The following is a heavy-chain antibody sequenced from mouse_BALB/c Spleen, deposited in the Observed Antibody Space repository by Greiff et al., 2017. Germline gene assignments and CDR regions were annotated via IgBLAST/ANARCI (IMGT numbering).Heavy chain of an antibody. Sequence: EVQRVESGPGLVKPSQSLSLTCTVTGYSITSDYAWNWIRQFPGNKLEWMGYISYSGSTSYNPSLKSRISITRDTSKNQFFLQLNSVTTEDTATYYCASYYGYDGGFDYWGQGTTLTVSS. CDR2: ISYSGST. V-gene: IGHV3-2*02. D-gene: IGHD2-2*01. J-gene: IGHJ2*01. CDR3: ASYYGYDGGFDY. CDR1: GYSITSDYA.